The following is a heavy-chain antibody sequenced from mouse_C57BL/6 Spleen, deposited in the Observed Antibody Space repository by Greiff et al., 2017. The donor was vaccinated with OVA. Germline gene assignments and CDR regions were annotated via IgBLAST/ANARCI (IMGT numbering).Heavy chain of an antibody. CDR2: IYPGSGST. J-gene: IGHJ2*01. CDR3: ANPNWTLDY. CDR1: ASPFTSSW. Sequence: QVQLQQPGAELVKPGASLRMSCKPSASPFTSSWITWLKRRPDQGLEWIGDIYPGSGSTNYNEKFKSKATLTVDTSSSTAYMQLSSLTSEDSAVYYCANPNWTLDYWGQGTTLTVSS. V-gene: IGHV1-55*01. D-gene: IGHD4-1*01.